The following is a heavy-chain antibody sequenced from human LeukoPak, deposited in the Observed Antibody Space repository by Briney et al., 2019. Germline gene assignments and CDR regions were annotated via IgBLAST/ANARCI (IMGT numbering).Heavy chain of an antibody. CDR2: IYHGGT. D-gene: IGHD4-11*01. CDR3: ARDDSQTVHLDY. V-gene: IGHV4-30-2*01. Sequence: SETLSLTCTVSGGSISSGGHYWTWIRQPPGKGLEWIGYIYHGGTSYNPSLKSRVTISVDWSKNQFSLKLSSVTAADTAVYYCARDDSQTVHLDYWGQGTLVTVSS. J-gene: IGHJ4*02. CDR1: GGSISSGGHY.